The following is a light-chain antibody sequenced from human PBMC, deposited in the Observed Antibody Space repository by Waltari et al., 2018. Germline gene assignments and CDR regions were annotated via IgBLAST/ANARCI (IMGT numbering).Light chain of an antibody. CDR2: KAS. CDR1: QGISSW. V-gene: IGKV1-5*03. CDR3: QQYKSYWT. J-gene: IGKJ1*01. Sequence: DIQMTQSPSTLSASVGDRVTITCRASQGISSWLAWYQQKPGKAPKLLIYKASSLESGVPSRFSGSGSGTEFTLTISSLQPDDFATYYCQQYKSYWTFGQGTKVEIK.